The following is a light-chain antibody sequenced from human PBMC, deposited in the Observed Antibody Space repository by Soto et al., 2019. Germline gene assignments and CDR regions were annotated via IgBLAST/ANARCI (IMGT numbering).Light chain of an antibody. CDR1: SSNIGANYD. J-gene: IGLJ1*01. Sequence: QSVLTQPPSVSVAPGQRVTISCTGSSSNIGANYDVQWYQHLPGTAPKLLMYGNTNRPSGVPDRFSGSKSGTSASLAISGLQAEDEADYYCQSYDSSLSGFYVFGTGTKLTVL. CDR2: GNT. CDR3: QSYDSSLSGFYV. V-gene: IGLV1-40*01.